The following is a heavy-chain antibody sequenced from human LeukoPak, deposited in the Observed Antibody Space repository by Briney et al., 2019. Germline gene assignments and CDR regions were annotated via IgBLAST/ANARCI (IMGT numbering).Heavy chain of an antibody. J-gene: IGHJ3*02. CDR1: GGSFSGYY. CDR2: INHSGST. V-gene: IGHV4-34*01. CDR3: ARPRITMVRGGRAFDI. Sequence: PSETLSLTCAVYGGSFSGYYWSWIRQPPGKGLEWIGEINHSGSTNYNPSLKSRVTISVDTSKNQFSLKLSSVTAADTAVYYCARPRITMVRGGRAFDIWGQGTMVTVSS. D-gene: IGHD3-10*01.